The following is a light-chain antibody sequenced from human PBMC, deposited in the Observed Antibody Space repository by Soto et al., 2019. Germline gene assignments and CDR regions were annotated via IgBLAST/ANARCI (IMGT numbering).Light chain of an antibody. V-gene: IGKV1-9*01. CDR2: AAS. CDR3: QQLSSYHWT. Sequence: IELTQSPASLSSSVGDRVTLSCRASQSVSSCFAWYQQKPGKAPRLLIYAASTWQSGVPSRFSGSGSGTDFTLTISRLQPEDFAAYYCQQLSSYHWTFGQGTKLEIK. J-gene: IGKJ2*01. CDR1: QSVSSC.